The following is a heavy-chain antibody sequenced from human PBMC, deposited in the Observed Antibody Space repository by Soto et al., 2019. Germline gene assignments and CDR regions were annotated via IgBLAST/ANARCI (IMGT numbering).Heavy chain of an antibody. D-gene: IGHD3-22*01. J-gene: IGHJ5*02. V-gene: IGHV4-31*03. CDR1: GGSISSGGYY. CDR3: ARESVVITTRWFDP. CDR2: IYYSGST. Sequence: QVQLQESGPGLVKPSQTLSLTCTVSGGSISSGGYYWSWIRQHPGKGLEWIGYIYYSGSTYYNPSLKSRVTISVDTYKNQFSLKLSSVTAADTAVYYCARESVVITTRWFDPWGQGTLVTVSS.